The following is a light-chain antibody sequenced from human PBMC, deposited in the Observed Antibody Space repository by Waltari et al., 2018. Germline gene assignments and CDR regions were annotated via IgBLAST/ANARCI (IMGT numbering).Light chain of an antibody. CDR1: SSDVGGYNY. Sequence: QSALTQPASVSGSPGQSITISCTGTSSDVGGYNYVSWYQQHPGKAPKLMIYDVSKRPSVVSNRFSGSKSGNTASLTISGLQAEDEADYYCSSYTSSSPLVFGGWTKLTVL. CDR3: SSYTSSSPLV. CDR2: DVS. V-gene: IGLV2-14*01. J-gene: IGLJ2*01.